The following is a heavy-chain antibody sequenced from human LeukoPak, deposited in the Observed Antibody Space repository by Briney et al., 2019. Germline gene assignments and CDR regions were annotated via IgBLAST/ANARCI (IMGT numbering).Heavy chain of an antibody. Sequence: SETLSLTCTVSGGSISRYYWSWIRQPPGKGLEWIGYIYYSGSTNYNPSPKSRVTISVDTSKNQFSLKLSSVTAADTAVYYYARALNYGSGSYWYNWFDPWGQGTLVTVSS. CDR2: IYYSGST. D-gene: IGHD3-10*01. CDR1: GGSISRYY. CDR3: ARALNYGSGSYWYNWFDP. V-gene: IGHV4-59*01. J-gene: IGHJ5*02.